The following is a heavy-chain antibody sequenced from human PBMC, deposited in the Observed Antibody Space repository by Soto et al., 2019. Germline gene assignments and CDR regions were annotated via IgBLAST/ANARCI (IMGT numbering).Heavy chain of an antibody. CDR2: INAGNGNT. CDR1: GYTFTSYA. Sequence: ASVKVSCKASGYTFTSYAMHWVRQAPGQRLERMGWINAGNGNTKYSQKFQGRVTITRDTSASTAYMELNSLRAEDTAVYYCARASYDSSGYYYYYFDYWGQGTLVTVSS. J-gene: IGHJ4*02. D-gene: IGHD3-22*01. V-gene: IGHV1-3*01. CDR3: ARASYDSSGYYYYYFDY.